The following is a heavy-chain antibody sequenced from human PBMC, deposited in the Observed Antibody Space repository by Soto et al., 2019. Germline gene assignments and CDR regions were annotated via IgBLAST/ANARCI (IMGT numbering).Heavy chain of an antibody. CDR3: TTDLYSSSAGVDY. D-gene: IGHD6-6*01. J-gene: IGHJ4*02. CDR1: GFTFSNAW. Sequence: GGSLRLSCAASGFTFSNAWMNWVRQAPGKGLEWVGRIKSKTDGGTTDYAAPVKGRFTISRDDSKNTLYLQMNSLKTEDTAVYYCTTDLYSSSAGVDYWGQGTLVTVSS. CDR2: IKSKTDGGTT. V-gene: IGHV3-15*07.